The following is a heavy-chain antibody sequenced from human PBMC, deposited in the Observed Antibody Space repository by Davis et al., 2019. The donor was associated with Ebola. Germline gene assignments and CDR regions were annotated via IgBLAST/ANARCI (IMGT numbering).Heavy chain of an antibody. CDR3: ARVSVDFGVVIIWDYYYYMDV. J-gene: IGHJ6*03. D-gene: IGHD3-3*01. CDR1: GGSISSDDSY. Sequence: SETLSLTCTVSGGSISSDDSYWTWIRQPPGKGLEWIGYIYYSGSTNYNPSLKSRVTISVDTSKNQFSLKLSSVTAADTAVYYCARVSVDFGVVIIWDYYYYMDVWGKGTTVTVSS. V-gene: IGHV4-61*08. CDR2: IYYSGST.